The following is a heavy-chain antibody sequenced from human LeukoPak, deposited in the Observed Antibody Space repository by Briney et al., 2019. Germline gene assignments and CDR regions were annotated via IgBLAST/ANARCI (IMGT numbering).Heavy chain of an antibody. J-gene: IGHJ5*02. CDR2: THYSGST. Sequence: SETLSLTCTVSGGSISSYYWSWIRQPPGKGLEWIGYTHYSGSTNYNPSLKSRVTMSVDTSKNQFSLKLSSVTAADTAVYYCARVDRYCSSTSCYDWFDPWGQGTLVTVSP. V-gene: IGHV4-59*12. D-gene: IGHD2-2*01. CDR3: ARVDRYCSSTSCYDWFDP. CDR1: GGSISSYY.